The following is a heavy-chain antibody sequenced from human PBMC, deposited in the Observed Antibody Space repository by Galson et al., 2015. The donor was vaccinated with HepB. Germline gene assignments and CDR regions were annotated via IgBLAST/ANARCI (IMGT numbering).Heavy chain of an antibody. V-gene: IGHV3-23*01. CDR2: ISGSGGST. Sequence: SLRLSCAASGFTFSSYAMSWVRQAPGKGLEWVSAISGSGGSTYYADSVKGRFTISRDNSKNTLYLQMNSLRAEDTAVYYCAKDFPGYSSSWFPRGGLDPWGQGTLVTVSS. CDR3: AKDFPGYSSSWFPRGGLDP. J-gene: IGHJ5*02. CDR1: GFTFSSYA. D-gene: IGHD6-13*01.